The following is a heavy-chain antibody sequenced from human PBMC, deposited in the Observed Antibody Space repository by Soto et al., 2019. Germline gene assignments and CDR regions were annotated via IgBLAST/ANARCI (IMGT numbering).Heavy chain of an antibody. V-gene: IGHV3-23*01. Sequence: EVQLLESGGGLVQPGGYLRLSCAASGFTFSSYAMSWVRQAPGKGLEWVSAISGSGGTTYYAVSVKGRFTFSRDNSKSTLYLQLNSLRAEDTAVYYCAKTANGWFSAFDIWGQGTMVTVSS. D-gene: IGHD6-19*01. J-gene: IGHJ3*02. CDR3: AKTANGWFSAFDI. CDR1: GFTFSSYA. CDR2: ISGSGGTT.